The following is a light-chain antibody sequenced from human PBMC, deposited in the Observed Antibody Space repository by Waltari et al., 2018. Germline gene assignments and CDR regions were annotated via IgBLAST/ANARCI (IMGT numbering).Light chain of an antibody. V-gene: IGLV2-14*01. CDR2: DVS. CDR1: SSDVGGYNY. J-gene: IGLJ3*02. Sequence: QSALTQPASVFGSPGQSITISCTATSSDVGGYNYVSWYQQHPGKAPKFMIYDVSKRPSGVSNRFSGSKSGNTASLTISGLQAEDEADYYCSSYTSSSTVFGGGTKLTVL. CDR3: SSYTSSSTV.